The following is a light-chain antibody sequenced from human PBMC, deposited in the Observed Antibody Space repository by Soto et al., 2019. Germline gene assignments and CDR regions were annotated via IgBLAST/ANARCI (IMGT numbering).Light chain of an antibody. V-gene: IGKV2-30*02. CDR1: QSLVHSDGITY. CDR2: KVS. Sequence: DGVMTQSPLSLPVTLGQPASISCRSSQSLVHSDGITYLNWYQQRPGQSPRRLISKVSNRDSGVPDRFSGSGSGTDFTLRISRVEAEDVGIYFCMQGTHWPLTFGGGTKVEIK. J-gene: IGKJ4*01. CDR3: MQGTHWPLT.